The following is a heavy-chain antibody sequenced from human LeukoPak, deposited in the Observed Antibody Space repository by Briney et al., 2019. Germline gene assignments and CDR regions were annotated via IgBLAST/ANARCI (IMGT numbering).Heavy chain of an antibody. Sequence: GGTLRLSCAASGFTFSSYSMNWVRQAPGKGLEWVSSISSSSSYIYYADSVKGRLTMSRDNAKNSLYLQMNSLRAEDMAVYYCARGPDYMDVWGKGTTVTVSS. CDR1: GFTFSSYS. V-gene: IGHV3-21*01. CDR3: ARGPDYMDV. CDR2: ISSSSSYI. J-gene: IGHJ6*03.